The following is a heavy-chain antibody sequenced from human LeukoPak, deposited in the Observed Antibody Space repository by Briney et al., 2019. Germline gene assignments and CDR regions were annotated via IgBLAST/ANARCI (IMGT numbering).Heavy chain of an antibody. Sequence: PSETLSLTCTVSGGSISNYCWSCIRQPAGKGLEWIGRICNSGSTNYNPSLKSRVTMSVYTSKNQFSLKLTSVTAADTAVYYCAEGGQWLRVWGQGTLVTVSS. J-gene: IGHJ4*02. D-gene: IGHD6-19*01. V-gene: IGHV4-4*07. CDR1: GGSISNYC. CDR2: ICNSGST. CDR3: AEGGQWLRV.